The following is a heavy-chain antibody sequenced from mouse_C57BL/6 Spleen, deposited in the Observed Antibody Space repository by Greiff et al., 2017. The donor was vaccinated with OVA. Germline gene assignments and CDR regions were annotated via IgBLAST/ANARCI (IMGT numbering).Heavy chain of an antibody. CDR3: ARPYGTNYFDD. V-gene: IGHV5-17*01. Sequence: EVHLVESGGGLVKPGGSLKLSCAASGFTFSDYGMHWVRQAPEKGLEWVAYISSGSSTIYYADTVKGRFTITRDNAKNTLFLQMTSLRSEDTAMYYCARPYGTNYFDDWGQGTTLTVSS. CDR1: GFTFSDYG. CDR2: ISSGSSTI. J-gene: IGHJ2*01. D-gene: IGHD2-10*02.